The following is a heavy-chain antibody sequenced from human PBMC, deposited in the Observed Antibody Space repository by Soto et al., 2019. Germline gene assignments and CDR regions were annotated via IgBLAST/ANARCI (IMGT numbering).Heavy chain of an antibody. J-gene: IGHJ1*01. CDR1: ASSISSSSYY. CDR2: IYYSGST. Sequence: QLQLQESGTGLVKLSETLSLTCTVSASSISSSSYYWGWIRQPPGKGLGWIGNIYYSGSTYYNPPLKSRVPISVDTSKNRFSLELSAVTAANTVVYYCAGERSVRWVSSGRDFQHWGRGTVVIV. CDR3: AGERSVRWVSSGRDFQH. D-gene: IGHD6-19*01. V-gene: IGHV4-39*02.